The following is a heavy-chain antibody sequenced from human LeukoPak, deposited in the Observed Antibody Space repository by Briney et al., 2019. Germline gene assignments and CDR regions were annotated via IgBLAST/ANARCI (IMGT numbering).Heavy chain of an antibody. CDR2: INTGNGDT. V-gene: IGHV1-3*04. J-gene: IGHJ4*02. CDR3: ARGLWSAHRREYYFDS. Sequence: GASVKVSCKASGYTFTNYAVNWMRQAPGQRLKWMGWINTGNGDTKFSQNYQARVTITRDASASTAYMELSSLTSEDTAVYFCARGLWSAHRREYYFDSWGQGTLVTVSS. D-gene: IGHD3-3*01. CDR1: GYTFTNYA.